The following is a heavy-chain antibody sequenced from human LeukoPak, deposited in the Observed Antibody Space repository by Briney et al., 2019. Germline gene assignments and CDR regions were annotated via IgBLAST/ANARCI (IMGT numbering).Heavy chain of an antibody. CDR3: ARAVYGGNSEMGY. Sequence: GGSLRLSCVASGFTFRSYWMTWVRQAPGRGLEWLANIKEDGSEKYYVDSVRGRFTVSRDNAKNSLFLQIHSLRAEDTAIYYCARAVYGGNSEMGYWGQGTLVTVSS. CDR1: GFTFRSYW. J-gene: IGHJ4*02. V-gene: IGHV3-7*01. CDR2: IKEDGSEK. D-gene: IGHD4-23*01.